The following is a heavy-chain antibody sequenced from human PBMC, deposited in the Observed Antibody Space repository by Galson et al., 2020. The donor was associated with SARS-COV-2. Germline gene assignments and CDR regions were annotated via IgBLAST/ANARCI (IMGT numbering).Heavy chain of an antibody. CDR2: ISYDGSNK. CDR3: ARTRSGSYLYYFDY. D-gene: IGHD1-26*01. J-gene: IGHJ4*02. CDR1: GFTFSSYA. V-gene: IGHV3-30-3*01. Sequence: TGGSLRLSCAASGFTFSSYAMHWVRQAPGKGLEWVAVISYDGSNKYYADSVKGRFTISRDNSKNTLYLQMNSLRAEDTAVYYCARTRSGSYLYYFDYWGQGTLVTVSS.